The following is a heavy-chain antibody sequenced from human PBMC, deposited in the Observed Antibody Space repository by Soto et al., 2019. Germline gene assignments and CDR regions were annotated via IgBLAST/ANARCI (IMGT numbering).Heavy chain of an antibody. V-gene: IGHV4-4*02. CDR3: ARTPRY. D-gene: IGHD2-15*01. CDR2: IHHSETT. Sequence: SETLSLTCAVSGASVISTKWWSWVRQSPGEGLEWIGEIHHSETTNYNPPLKSRVTISVDTSKNQFSLKLSSVTAADTAVYYCARTPRYWGQRTLVTVSS. J-gene: IGHJ4*02. CDR1: GASVISTKW.